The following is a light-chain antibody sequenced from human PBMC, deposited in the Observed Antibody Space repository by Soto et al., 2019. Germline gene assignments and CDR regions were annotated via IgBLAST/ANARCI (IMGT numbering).Light chain of an antibody. Sequence: EIVLTQSPATLSLSPGERATLSCRASQSVRSYLAWYQQKHGQAPRLLIYDASNRAPGIPARFSGSGSGTDFTLTISSLEPEDFAVYYCQQRSDWPSTFGGGTKVQIK. CDR2: DAS. J-gene: IGKJ4*01. CDR3: QQRSDWPST. CDR1: QSVRSY. V-gene: IGKV3-11*01.